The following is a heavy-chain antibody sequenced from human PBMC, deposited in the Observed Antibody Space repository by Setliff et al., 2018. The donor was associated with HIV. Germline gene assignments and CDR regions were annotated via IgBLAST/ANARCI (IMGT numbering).Heavy chain of an antibody. D-gene: IGHD4-17*01. CDR1: GFTFSTYW. CDR3: TTDPDYDDP. Sequence: LRLSCAASGFTFSTYWMSWVRQAPGKGPEWVANIRQDGGEAYYVDSVSGRFTISRDNAKNSLDLQMTSLKVEDTAVYYCTTDPDYDDPWGQGTLVTVSS. CDR2: IRQDGGEA. J-gene: IGHJ5*02. V-gene: IGHV3-7*03.